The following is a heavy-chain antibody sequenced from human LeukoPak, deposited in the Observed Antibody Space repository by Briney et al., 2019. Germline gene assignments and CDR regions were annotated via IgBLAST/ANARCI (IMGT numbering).Heavy chain of an antibody. V-gene: IGHV6-1*01. CDR1: GDSVSSNSAA. J-gene: IGHJ6*02. Sequence: SQTLSLTCAISGDSVSSNSAAWNWIRQSPSRGLEWLGRTYYRSKWYNDYAVSVKSRITINPDTSKNQFSLQLNSVTPEDTAVYYCARVGGYSYGLLYYYGMDVWGQGTTVAVSS. D-gene: IGHD5-18*01. CDR2: TYYRSKWYN. CDR3: ARVGGYSYGLLYYYGMDV.